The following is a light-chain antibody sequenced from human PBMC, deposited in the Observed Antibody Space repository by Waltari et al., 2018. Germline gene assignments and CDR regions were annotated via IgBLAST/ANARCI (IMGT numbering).Light chain of an antibody. CDR2: DVS. Sequence: QSALTQPRSVSGSPGQSVTIPCTGTSSDVGGFNYFPWSQQHPGKAPKLIIYDVSKRPSGVPDRFSGSKSGNTASLTISGLQAEDEADDYCCSYAGRYTVVFGGGTKVTVL. J-gene: IGLJ2*01. V-gene: IGLV2-11*01. CDR3: CSYAGRYTVV. CDR1: SSDVGGFNY.